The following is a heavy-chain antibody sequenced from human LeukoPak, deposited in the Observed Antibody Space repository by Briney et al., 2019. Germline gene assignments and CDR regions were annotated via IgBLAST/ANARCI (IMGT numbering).Heavy chain of an antibody. CDR1: GFSFRNNA. CDR2: ISNNGGST. Sequence: PGGSLRLSCSAPGFSFRNNAMHWVRQAPGKGLEYVSGISNNGGSTAYADSVKGRFTISRDNSKNTLYLQMGSLRPEDMAVYYCASTYYFDSSAYYPFDYWGQGTLVTVSS. V-gene: IGHV3-64D*09. J-gene: IGHJ4*02. D-gene: IGHD3-22*01. CDR3: ASTYYFDSSAYYPFDY.